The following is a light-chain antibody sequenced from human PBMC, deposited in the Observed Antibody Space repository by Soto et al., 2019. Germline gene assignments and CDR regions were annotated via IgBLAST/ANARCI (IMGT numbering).Light chain of an antibody. CDR1: SSDVGGYNY. V-gene: IGLV2-11*01. Sequence: QCVLTQPRSVSGAPGQSVTISCTGTSSDVGGYNYVSRYQQHPGKAPKLMIYDVSKRPSGVPDRFSGSKSGNTASLTISGLQAEDEADYYCCSYAGSYTGVFGTGTKVTVL. J-gene: IGLJ1*01. CDR2: DVS. CDR3: CSYAGSYTGV.